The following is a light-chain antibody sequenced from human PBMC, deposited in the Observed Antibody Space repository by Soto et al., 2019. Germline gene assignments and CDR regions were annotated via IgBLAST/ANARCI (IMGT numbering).Light chain of an antibody. CDR2: DAS. Sequence: DIQMTQSPSSLSASVGDRVTITCQASQDIEKYLNWYQQKSGRAPKLLIYDASTLERGVPSRFSGTESGTEFTLAISSLQPDDFATYYCQQYHRSSVTFGQGTRLEIK. CDR3: QQYHRSSVT. CDR1: QDIEKY. V-gene: IGKV1-33*01. J-gene: IGKJ5*01.